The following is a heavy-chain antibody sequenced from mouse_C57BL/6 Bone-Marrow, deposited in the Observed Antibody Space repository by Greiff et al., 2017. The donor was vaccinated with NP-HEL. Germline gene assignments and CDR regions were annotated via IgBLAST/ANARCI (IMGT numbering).Heavy chain of an antibody. Sequence: VQLQKSGPELVKPGASVKISCKASGYAFSSSWMNWVKQRPGKGLEWIGRIYPGDGDTNYNGKFKGKATLTADKSSSTAYMQLSSLTSEDSAVYFCARLSLYCWGQGTTLTVSS. J-gene: IGHJ2*01. CDR3: ARLSLYC. CDR2: IYPGDGDT. V-gene: IGHV1-82*01. CDR1: GYAFSSSW. D-gene: IGHD1-3*01.